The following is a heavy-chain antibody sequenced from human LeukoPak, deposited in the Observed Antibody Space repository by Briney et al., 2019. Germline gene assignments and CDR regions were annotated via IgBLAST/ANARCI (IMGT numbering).Heavy chain of an antibody. Sequence: PSETLSLTCTVSGGSISSYYWSWIRQPAGKGLEWVGRIYTSGSTNYNPSLKSRITISVATSKNQSSLRLSPVTAADTAVYYCARNSCPSGSCYDNRGYFDYWGQGTLVTVSS. CDR2: IYTSGST. V-gene: IGHV4-4*07. J-gene: IGHJ4*02. CDR1: GGSISSYY. D-gene: IGHD2-15*01. CDR3: ARNSCPSGSCYDNRGYFDY.